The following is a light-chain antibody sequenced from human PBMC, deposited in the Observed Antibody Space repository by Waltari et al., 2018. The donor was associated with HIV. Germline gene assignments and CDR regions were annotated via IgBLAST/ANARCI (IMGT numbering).Light chain of an antibody. J-gene: IGLJ3*02. CDR1: SSNIGAGYD. Sequence: QSVLTQPPSVSGAPGQRVTISCTGSSSNIGAGYDVHWYQQFPGTAPQLLIHGNNNRPSGVPDRFSGSKSGTSGSLAITGLQAEDEADYYCATWDDSLNGWVFGGGTKLTVL. V-gene: IGLV1-40*01. CDR2: GNN. CDR3: ATWDDSLNGWV.